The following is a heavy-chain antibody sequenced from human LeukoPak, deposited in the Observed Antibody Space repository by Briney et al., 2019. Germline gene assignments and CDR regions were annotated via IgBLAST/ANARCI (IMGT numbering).Heavy chain of an antibody. J-gene: IGHJ4*02. CDR1: GDSINKYF. CDR2: ISHTGST. D-gene: IGHD1-1*01. V-gene: IGHV4-59*01. Sequence: SETLSLTGTVSGDSINKYFWSWLRQSPVKGLEWIGYISHTGSTNYSPSLKSRVTISLDKSNNQFSLRLSSMTPADAAVYYCARAGPENLNWRYYIDFWGQGVLVTVSS. CDR3: ARAGPENLNWRYYIDF.